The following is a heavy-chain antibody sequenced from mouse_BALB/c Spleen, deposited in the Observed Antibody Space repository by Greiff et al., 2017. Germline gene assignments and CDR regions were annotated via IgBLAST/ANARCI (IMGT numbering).Heavy chain of an antibody. D-gene: IGHD1-1*02. J-gene: IGHJ3*01. V-gene: IGHV5-4*02. CDR3: ARDGGAAWFAY. Sequence: DVHLVESGGGLVKPGGSLKLSCAASGFTFSDYYMYWVRQTPEKRLEWVATISDGGSYTYYPDSVKGRFTISRDNAKNNLYLQMSSLKSEDTAMYYCARDGGAAWFAYWGQGTLVTVSA. CDR1: GFTFSDYY. CDR2: ISDGGSYT.